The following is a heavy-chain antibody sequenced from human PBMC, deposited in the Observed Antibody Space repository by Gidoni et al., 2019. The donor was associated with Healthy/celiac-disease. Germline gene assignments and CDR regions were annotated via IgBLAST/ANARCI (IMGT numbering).Heavy chain of an antibody. CDR1: GFTVSSNY. Sequence: EVQLVETGGGLIQPGGSLRLSCAASGFTVSSNYMSWVRQAPGKGLEWGSVNSGGSTYYADSVKGRFTISRDNSKNTLYLQMNSLRAEDTAVYYCAREGRLPHDAFDIWGQGTMVTVSS. V-gene: IGHV3-53*02. J-gene: IGHJ3*02. CDR2: NSGGST. D-gene: IGHD3-10*01. CDR3: AREGRLPHDAFDI.